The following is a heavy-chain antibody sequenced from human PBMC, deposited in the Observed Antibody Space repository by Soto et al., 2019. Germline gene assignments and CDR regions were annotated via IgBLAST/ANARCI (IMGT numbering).Heavy chain of an antibody. CDR1: GGTFSSYA. D-gene: IGHD3-22*01. J-gene: IGHJ5*02. CDR3: AVDSSGYYSDNWFDP. V-gene: IGHV1-69*13. CDR2: IIPIFGTA. Sequence: SVKVSCKASGGTFSSYAISWVRQAPGQGLEWMGGIIPIFGTANYAQKFQGRVTITADESTSTAYMELSSLRSEDTAVYYCAVDSSGYYSDNWFDPWGQGTLVTVS.